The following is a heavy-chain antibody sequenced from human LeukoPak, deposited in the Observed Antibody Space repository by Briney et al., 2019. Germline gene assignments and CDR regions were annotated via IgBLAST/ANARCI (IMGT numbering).Heavy chain of an antibody. CDR1: GFTFSSYS. CDR3: ASSIFGVVSVGAFDI. Sequence: AGGSLRLSCAASGFTFSSYSMNWGRQAPGKGLEWVSSISSSSSYIYYADSVKGRFTISRDNAKNSLYLQMNSLRAEDTAVYYCASSIFGVVSVGAFDIWGQGTMVTVSS. D-gene: IGHD3-3*01. V-gene: IGHV3-21*01. J-gene: IGHJ3*02. CDR2: ISSSSSYI.